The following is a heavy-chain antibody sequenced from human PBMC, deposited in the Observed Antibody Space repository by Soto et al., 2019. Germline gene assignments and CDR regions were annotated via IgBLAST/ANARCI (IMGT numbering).Heavy chain of an antibody. D-gene: IGHD4-17*01. CDR2: IYSSGRT. CDR1: GGSISNYY. CDR3: ARHPTVTEYYFDY. Sequence: SETLSLTCTVSGGSISNYYWSWIRQPPGKGLEWIGYIYSSGRTNYNPSLKSRVTISVDTSKNQFSLKLSSVTAAVTAVYYCARHPTVTEYYFDYWGQGTLVTDS. V-gene: IGHV4-59*08. J-gene: IGHJ4*02.